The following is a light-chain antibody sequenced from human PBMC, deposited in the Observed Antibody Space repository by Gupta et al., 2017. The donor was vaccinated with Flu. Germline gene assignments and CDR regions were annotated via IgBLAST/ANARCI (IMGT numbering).Light chain of an antibody. V-gene: IGLV2-14*03. Sequence: LTQPAPVSRSPGQSLPPSCTGAGTDVVSWYQEHPGKAPKLIIYDVSGRPSGVSNRFSGSKSGNTASLTITGLQAEDEADYYCASYTTTDSPVVFGAGTKLTVL. CDR2: DVS. J-gene: IGLJ2*01. CDR1: GTDV. CDR3: ASYTTTDSPVV.